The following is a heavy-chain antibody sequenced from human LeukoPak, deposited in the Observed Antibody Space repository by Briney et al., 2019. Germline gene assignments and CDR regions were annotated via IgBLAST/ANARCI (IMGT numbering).Heavy chain of an antibody. Sequence: SETLPLTCTVSGGSISSSSYYWGWIRQPPGKGLEWIGSIYYSGSTYYNPSLKSRVTISVDTSKNQFSLKLSSVTAADTAVYYCARRSAVAGREDTDAFDIWGQGTMVTVSS. D-gene: IGHD6-19*01. CDR3: ARRSAVAGREDTDAFDI. CDR2: IYYSGST. V-gene: IGHV4-39*01. J-gene: IGHJ3*02. CDR1: GGSISSSSYY.